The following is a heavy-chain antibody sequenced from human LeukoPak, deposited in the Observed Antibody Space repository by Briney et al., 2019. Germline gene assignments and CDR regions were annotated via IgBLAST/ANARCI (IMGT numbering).Heavy chain of an antibody. Sequence: GESLKISCKGSGYSFTSYWIGWVRQMPGKGLEWMGIIYPGDSDTRYSPSFQGQVTISADKSISTAYLQWSSLKASDTAMYYCARQVAVRYFDWLPPNAFDIWGQGTMVTVSS. J-gene: IGHJ3*02. CDR2: IYPGDSDT. D-gene: IGHD3-9*01. CDR1: GYSFTSYW. CDR3: ARQVAVRYFDWLPPNAFDI. V-gene: IGHV5-51*01.